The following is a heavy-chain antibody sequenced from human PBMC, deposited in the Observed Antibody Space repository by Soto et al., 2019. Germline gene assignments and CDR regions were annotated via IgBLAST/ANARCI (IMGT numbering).Heavy chain of an antibody. V-gene: IGHV1-69*13. CDR1: GGTFSSYA. CDR2: IIPIFGTA. Sequence: SVKVSCKASGGTFSSYAISWVRQAPGQGLEWMGGIIPIFGTANYAQKFQGRVTITADESTSTAYMELSSLRSEDTAVYYCARDWGIGYCSSTSCSGEGWFDPWGQGTLVTVAS. D-gene: IGHD2-2*01. J-gene: IGHJ5*02. CDR3: ARDWGIGYCSSTSCSGEGWFDP.